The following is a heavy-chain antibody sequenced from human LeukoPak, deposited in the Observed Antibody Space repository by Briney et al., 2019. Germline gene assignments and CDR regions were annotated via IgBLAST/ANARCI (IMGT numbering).Heavy chain of an antibody. V-gene: IGHV1-69*13. J-gene: IGHJ3*02. D-gene: IGHD2-2*01. CDR3: ARAGSRLPPYCSSTSCYGELGAFDI. CDR2: IIPIFGTS. CDR1: GGTFSIYA. Sequence: SVTVSFTASGGTFSIYAISWVRQAPGQGLEWMGGIIPIFGTSNYAQKFQGRVTITADESTSTGYMELSSLRSEDTAVYYCARAGSRLPPYCSSTSCYGELGAFDIWGQGTMVTVSS.